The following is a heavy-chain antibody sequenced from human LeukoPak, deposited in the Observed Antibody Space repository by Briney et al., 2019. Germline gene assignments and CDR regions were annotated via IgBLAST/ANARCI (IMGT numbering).Heavy chain of an antibody. CDR3: AREQGIAAAGPTLKYFDY. J-gene: IGHJ4*02. CDR2: IYYSGST. D-gene: IGHD6-13*01. V-gene: IGHV4-39*07. CDR1: GGSISSSSYY. Sequence: PSETLSLTCTVSGGSISSSSYYWGWIRQPPGKGLEWIGSIYYSGSTYYNPSLKSRVTISVDTSKNQFSLKLSSVTAADTAVYYCAREQGIAAAGPTLKYFDYWGQGTLVTVSS.